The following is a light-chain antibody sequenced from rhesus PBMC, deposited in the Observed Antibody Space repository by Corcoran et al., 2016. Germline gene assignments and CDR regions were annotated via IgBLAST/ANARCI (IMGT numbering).Light chain of an antibody. CDR3: QHYHSSPLT. J-gene: IGKJ4*01. V-gene: IGKV1S17*01. CDR1: QGITND. CDR2: EAS. Sequence: DIQMTQSPSSLSASVGDRVTITCRASQGITNDLAWYQQKPGETPKLLFYEASSLESGIPSRFSGSGSGTDFAFTISSLQSEDFATYYCQHYHSSPLTFGGGTKVEIK.